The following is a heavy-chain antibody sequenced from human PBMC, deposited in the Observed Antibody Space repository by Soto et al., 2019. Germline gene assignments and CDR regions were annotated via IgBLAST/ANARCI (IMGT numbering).Heavy chain of an antibody. Sequence: EVQLVESGGGLVQPGGSLRLSCAASGFTFSSYSMNWVRQAPGKGLEWVSYITSSASTIYYADSVKGRFTISRDNAKNSLYLQMNSLRDEDTAVYYCARLREQLWFIDYWGQGTLVIVSS. V-gene: IGHV3-48*02. CDR1: GFTFSSYS. CDR3: ARLREQLWFIDY. CDR2: ITSSASTI. J-gene: IGHJ4*02. D-gene: IGHD5-18*01.